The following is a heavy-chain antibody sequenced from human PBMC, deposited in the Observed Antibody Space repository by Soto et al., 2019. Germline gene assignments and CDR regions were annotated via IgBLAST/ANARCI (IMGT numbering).Heavy chain of an antibody. Sequence: ASVKVSCKASGYTFNIYGITWVRQAPGQGLEWMGWISAYNGYTNYAQKVEDRVTMTTETSTSTAYKELRSLGSDDTAVYYCSRAPWESGYGRLGQRDYWGQGTLATVSS. CDR1: GYTFNIYG. D-gene: IGHD5-12*01. CDR3: SRAPWESGYGRLGQRDY. CDR2: ISAYNGYT. V-gene: IGHV1-18*01. J-gene: IGHJ4*02.